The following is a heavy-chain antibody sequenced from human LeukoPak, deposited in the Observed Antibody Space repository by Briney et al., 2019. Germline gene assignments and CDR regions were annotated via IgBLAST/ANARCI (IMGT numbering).Heavy chain of an antibody. CDR3: AREAGTAFDL. V-gene: IGHV3-48*03. Sequence: GGSLRVSCVGSGFNFSSYEMNWVRQAPGKGLEWVSYVGSGGRSIYYAGSVKGRFISSRDNSKNSLYLQMNSLRVEDTAVYYCAREAGTAFDLWGQGTTVTVCS. J-gene: IGHJ3*01. CDR2: VGSGGRSI. CDR1: GFNFSSYE. D-gene: IGHD1-1*01.